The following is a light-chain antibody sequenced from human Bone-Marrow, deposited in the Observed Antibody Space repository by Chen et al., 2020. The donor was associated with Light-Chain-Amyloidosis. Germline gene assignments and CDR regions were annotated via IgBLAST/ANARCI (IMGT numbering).Light chain of an antibody. J-gene: IGLJ1*01. V-gene: IGLV2-14*01. CDR3: SSYTITNTLG. Sequence: QSALTQPASVSGPPGQSITLSCTGTSSDVGGDNHVSWYQQHPDKAHKLMIYEVTTRPSWLPDRFSGSKSDNTASLPISGLQPADDADYFCSSYTITNTLGFGGGTRFTVL. CDR1: SSDVGGDNH. CDR2: EVT.